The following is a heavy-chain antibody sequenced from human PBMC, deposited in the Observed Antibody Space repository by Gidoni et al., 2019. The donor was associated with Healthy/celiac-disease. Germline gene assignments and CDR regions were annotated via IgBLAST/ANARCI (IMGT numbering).Heavy chain of an antibody. CDR3: ARVDWNDGVWYFDL. Sequence: QVQLQQWGAGLLKPSEPLSLTCAVYGGSFSGYYWSWIRQPPGKGLEWIGEINHSGSTNYNPSRKSRVTISVDTSKNQFSLKLSSVTAADTAVYYCARVDWNDGVWYFDLWGRGTLVTVSS. D-gene: IGHD1-1*01. CDR1: GGSFSGYY. J-gene: IGHJ2*01. V-gene: IGHV4-34*01. CDR2: INHSGST.